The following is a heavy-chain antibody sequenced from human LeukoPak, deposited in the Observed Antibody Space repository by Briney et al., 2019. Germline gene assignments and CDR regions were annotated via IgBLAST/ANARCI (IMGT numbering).Heavy chain of an antibody. V-gene: IGHV6-1*01. CDR1: GDSVSSYSAA. D-gene: IGHD4-23*01. CDR3: ARSGGHDAFDI. J-gene: IGHJ3*02. Sequence: SQTLSLTCAISGDSVSSYSAAWSWIRQSPSRGLEWLGRTYYRFKWYNDYAVSVKSRITINPDTSKNQFSLQLTSVTPEDTAVYYCARSGGHDAFDIWGQGTMVTVPS. CDR2: TYYRFKWYN.